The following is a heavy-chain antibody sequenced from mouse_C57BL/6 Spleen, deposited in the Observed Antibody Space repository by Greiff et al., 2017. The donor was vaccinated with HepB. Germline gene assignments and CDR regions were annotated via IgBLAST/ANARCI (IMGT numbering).Heavy chain of an antibody. Sequence: EVKLVESGGGLVKPGGSLKLSCAASGFTFSSYAMSWVRQTPEKRLEWVATISDGGSYTYYPDNVKGRFTISRDNAKNNLYLQMSHLKSEDTAMYYCARDPLGSSYFDVWGTGTTVTVTS. CDR3: ARDPLGSSYFDV. D-gene: IGHD1-1*01. CDR1: GFTFSSYA. J-gene: IGHJ1*03. V-gene: IGHV5-4*01. CDR2: ISDGGSYT.